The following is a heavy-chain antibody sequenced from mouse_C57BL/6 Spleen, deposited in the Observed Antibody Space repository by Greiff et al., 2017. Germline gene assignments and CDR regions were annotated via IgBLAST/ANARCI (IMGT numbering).Heavy chain of an antibody. V-gene: IGHV1-62-2*01. Sequence: QVQLKQSGAELVKPGASVKLSCKASGYTFTEYTIHWVKQRSGQGLEWIGWFYPGSGSIKYNEKFKDKATLTADKSSSTVYMELSRLTSEDSAVYFVARNESIYDGYYGAMDYWGQGTSVTVSS. CDR2: FYPGSGSI. J-gene: IGHJ4*01. CDR1: GYTFTEYT. D-gene: IGHD2-3*01. CDR3: ARNESIYDGYYGAMDY.